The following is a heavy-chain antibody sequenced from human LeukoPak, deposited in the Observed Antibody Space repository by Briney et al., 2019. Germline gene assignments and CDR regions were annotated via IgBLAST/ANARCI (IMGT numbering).Heavy chain of an antibody. CDR3: YWEGS. CDR2: INSDGSST. CDR1: GFTFSSYW. V-gene: IGHV3-74*01. Sequence: GGSLRLSCAASGFTFSSYWMHWVRQGPGKGLVWVSRINSDGSSTSYADSVKGRFTISRDNAKNTLYLQMNSLKVEDTAVYYCYWEGSWGQGTLVTVSS. J-gene: IGHJ4*02. D-gene: IGHD1-26*01.